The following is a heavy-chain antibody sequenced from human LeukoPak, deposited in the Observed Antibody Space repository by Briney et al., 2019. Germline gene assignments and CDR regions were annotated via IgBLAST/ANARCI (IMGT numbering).Heavy chain of an antibody. CDR3: ARRRYYDGSGYLE. CDR1: GESISRSDSY. CDR2: LYYSGRT. D-gene: IGHD3-22*01. V-gene: IGHV4-39*01. Sequence: SETLSLSCSVSGESISRSDSYWDWIRQPPGKGLEWIGTLYYSGRTYYSPSLKSRVTMSVDTSNNQFSLNLRSVTGADTAVYYCARRRYYDGSGYLEWGQGTVLSVSS. J-gene: IGHJ1*01.